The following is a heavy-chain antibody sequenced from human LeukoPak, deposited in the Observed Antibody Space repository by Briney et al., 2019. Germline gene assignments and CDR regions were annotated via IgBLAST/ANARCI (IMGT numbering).Heavy chain of an antibody. D-gene: IGHD5-24*01. CDR1: EDSVSSKSAV. Sequence: SQTLSLTCAISEDSVSSKSAVWNWIRQSPSRGLEWLGRTYHRSKWYNEYAVSVKSRITINPDTSKNQFSLQLSSVTPEDTAVYYCARGGDGYNFYNWFDPWGQGTLVTVSS. CDR2: TYHRSKWYN. V-gene: IGHV6-1*01. CDR3: ARGGDGYNFYNWFDP. J-gene: IGHJ5*02.